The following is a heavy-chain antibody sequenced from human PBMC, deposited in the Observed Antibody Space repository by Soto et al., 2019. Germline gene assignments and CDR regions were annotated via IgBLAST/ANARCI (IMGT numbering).Heavy chain of an antibody. V-gene: IGHV3-30*18. D-gene: IGHD3-22*01. Sequence: QPGGSLRLSCEASGFIFNNYGMHWVRQAPGKGLEWVAHISYDGSNEHYVDSVKGRFTISRDNSKNTVYLQMNSLRAEDTAVYYCAKDTYYRDSSGYYVFDYWGQGTLVTVSS. CDR1: GFIFNNYG. J-gene: IGHJ4*02. CDR2: ISYDGSNE. CDR3: AKDTYYRDSSGYYVFDY.